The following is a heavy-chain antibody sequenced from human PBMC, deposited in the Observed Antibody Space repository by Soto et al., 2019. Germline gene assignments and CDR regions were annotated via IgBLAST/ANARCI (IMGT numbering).Heavy chain of an antibody. CDR2: ISSIFGTA. V-gene: IGHV1-69*13. CDR1: GYTFTSYG. CDR3: ARAEEIDDAFDI. Sequence: ASVKVSCKTSGYTFTSYGISWVRQAPGQGLEWMGGISSIFGTANYAQKFQGRVTITADESTSTAYMELSSLRSEDTAVYYCARAEEIDDAFDIWGQGTMVTGS. J-gene: IGHJ3*02.